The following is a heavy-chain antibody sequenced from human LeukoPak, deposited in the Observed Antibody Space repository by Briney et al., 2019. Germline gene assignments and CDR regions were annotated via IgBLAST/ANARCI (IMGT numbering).Heavy chain of an antibody. CDR3: AKDLLWFGELSGNWFDP. CDR1: GFTLSSYG. V-gene: IGHV3-33*06. D-gene: IGHD3-10*01. J-gene: IGHJ5*02. Sequence: GGSLRLSCAASGFTLSSYGMHWVRQAPGKGLEWVAVIWYDGSNKYYADSVKGRFTISRDNSKNTLYLQMNSLRAEDTAVYYCAKDLLWFGELSGNWFDPWGQGTLVTVSS. CDR2: IWYDGSNK.